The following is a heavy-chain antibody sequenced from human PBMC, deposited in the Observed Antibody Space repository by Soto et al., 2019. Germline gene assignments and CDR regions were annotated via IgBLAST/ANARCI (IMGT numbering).Heavy chain of an antibody. V-gene: IGHV4-30-4*01. D-gene: IGHD5-18*01. J-gene: IGHJ4*02. CDR3: ARVQGGGGAMVHNH. CDR1: GGSLSSGDYY. Sequence: QVQLQESGPGLVKPSQTLSLTCTVSGGSLSSGDYYWSWIRQPPGKGLEWIGYIYYSGSTYYNPSLKSRVTISVDTSKNQSSLKLSSVPAADTAVYYSARVQGGGGAMVHNHWGQGTLVTVSS. CDR2: IYYSGST.